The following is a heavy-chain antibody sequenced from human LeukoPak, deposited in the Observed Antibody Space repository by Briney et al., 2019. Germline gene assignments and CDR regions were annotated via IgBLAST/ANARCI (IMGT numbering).Heavy chain of an antibody. V-gene: IGHV4-34*01. Sequence: PSETLSLTCAVYGGSFSSYYWSWIRQPPGKGLEWIGEINHSGSTNYHPSLKIRVPISVDTSTNQFSLKLTSVTAADTAVYYCARGGGNLLPYFDPKSYYYMDVWGKGTTVTVSS. CDR3: ARGGGNLLPYFDPKSYYYMDV. CDR2: INHSGST. CDR1: GGSFSSYY. D-gene: IGHD3-9*01. J-gene: IGHJ6*03.